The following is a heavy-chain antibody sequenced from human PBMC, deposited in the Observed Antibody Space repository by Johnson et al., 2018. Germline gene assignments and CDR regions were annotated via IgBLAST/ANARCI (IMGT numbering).Heavy chain of an antibody. D-gene: IGHD3-9*01. CDR2: IKSSTDGGTT. CDR1: GFIFIDAW. J-gene: IGHJ6*03. V-gene: IGHV3-15*07. Sequence: VQLVQSGGGLVKPGVSLRLSCEASGFIFIDAWMNWVRQAPGKGLEWVGRIKSSTDGGTTDYAAPVRGRFTISRDDSKNTVYLQINSLKTEDTAVYYCTTINIQYDILTGNFFYYMDVWGKGTTVTVS. CDR3: TTINIQYDILTGNFFYYMDV.